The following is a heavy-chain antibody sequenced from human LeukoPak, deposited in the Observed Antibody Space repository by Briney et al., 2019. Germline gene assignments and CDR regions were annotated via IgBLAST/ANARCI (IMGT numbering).Heavy chain of an antibody. Sequence: PGRSLRLSCAASGFTFSSYAMHWVRQTPEKGLEWVANIKQDGYEKYHVDSVKGRFTISRDNAKNSLYLQMNSLRAEDTAVYYCARGPYYDFWSGYYRGFLPPTNWFDPWGQGTLVTVSS. V-gene: IGHV3-7*04. CDR2: IKQDGYEK. CDR3: ARGPYYDFWSGYYRGFLPPTNWFDP. CDR1: GFTFSSYA. J-gene: IGHJ5*02. D-gene: IGHD3-3*01.